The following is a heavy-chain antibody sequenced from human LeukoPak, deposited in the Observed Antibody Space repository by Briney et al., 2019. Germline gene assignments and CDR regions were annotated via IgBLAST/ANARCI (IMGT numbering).Heavy chain of an antibody. D-gene: IGHD3-16*01. CDR1: GGSISSFY. Sequence: PSETLSLTCTVSGGSISSFYWSWIRQPPGKGLEWIGEINHSGSTNYNPSLKSRVTISVDTSKMQFSLKLSSVTAADTAVYYCASRGPYFDYWGQGTLVTVSS. CDR2: INHSGST. J-gene: IGHJ4*02. CDR3: ASRGPYFDY. V-gene: IGHV4-34*01.